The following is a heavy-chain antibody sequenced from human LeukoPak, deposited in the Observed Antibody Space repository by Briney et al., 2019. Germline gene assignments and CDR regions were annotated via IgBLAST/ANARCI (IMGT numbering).Heavy chain of an antibody. CDR3: ARHKRTEFPWGPKLGYYFDY. Sequence: PSETLSLTCTVSGGSIRSYYWSWIRQSPGKGLEWIGYIYYSGTTNYNPSLKSRVTISMDTSKNQFYLRLSSVAAADTAVYYCARHKRTEFPWGPKLGYYFDYWGQGTLVTVSS. CDR2: IYYSGTT. D-gene: IGHD3-16*01. V-gene: IGHV4-59*01. CDR1: GGSIRSYY. J-gene: IGHJ4*02.